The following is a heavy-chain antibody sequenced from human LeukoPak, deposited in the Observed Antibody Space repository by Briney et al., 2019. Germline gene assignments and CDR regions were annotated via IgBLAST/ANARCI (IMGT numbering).Heavy chain of an antibody. D-gene: IGHD3-22*01. CDR2: INPNSGGT. Sequence: ASVKVSCKASGYTFTGYYMHWVRQAPGQGLEWMGWINPNSGGTNYAQKFQGRVTMTRDTSISTAYMELSRLRSDATAVYYCARLRITMSGAFDIWGQGTMVTVSS. V-gene: IGHV1-2*02. J-gene: IGHJ3*02. CDR1: GYTFTGYY. CDR3: ARLRITMSGAFDI.